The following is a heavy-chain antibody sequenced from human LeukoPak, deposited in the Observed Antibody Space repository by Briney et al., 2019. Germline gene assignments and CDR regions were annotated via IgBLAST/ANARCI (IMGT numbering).Heavy chain of an antibody. J-gene: IGHJ3*02. Sequence: LPGRSLRLSCAAPGFTFSSYAMHWVRQAPGKGLEWVAVISYDGSNKYHADSVKGRFTISRDNSKNMLYLQMNSLRAEDTAVYYCARDPGNSGHYVGLSNAFDIWGQGTMVTVSS. D-gene: IGHD4-17*01. CDR1: GFTFSSYA. V-gene: IGHV3-30-3*01. CDR2: ISYDGSNK. CDR3: ARDPGNSGHYVGLSNAFDI.